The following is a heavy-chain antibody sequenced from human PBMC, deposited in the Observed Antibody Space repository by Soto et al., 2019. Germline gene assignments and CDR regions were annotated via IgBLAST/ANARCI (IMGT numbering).Heavy chain of an antibody. CDR1: GYAFGGYA. D-gene: IGHD4-17*01. CDR2: VSAYSGHT. V-gene: IGHV1-18*04. J-gene: IGHJ4*02. Sequence: QVQLVQSGAEVKKPGASVKVSCKASGYAFGGYAISWVRQAPGQGLEWMGWVSAYSGHTDYAQNLQGRVSMTTETSTSTAYMELGSLTSDDTAVYYLARPSGGYGDYAWSLAYWGQGTLVTVSS. CDR3: ARPSGGYGDYAWSLAY.